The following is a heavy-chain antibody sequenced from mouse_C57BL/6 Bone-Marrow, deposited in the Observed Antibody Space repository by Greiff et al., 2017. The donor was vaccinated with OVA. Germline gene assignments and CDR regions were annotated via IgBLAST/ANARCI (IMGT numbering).Heavy chain of an antibody. J-gene: IGHJ4*01. CDR3: ARRNCGNYAMDY. Sequence: VQLQQPGAELVMPGASVKLSCKASGYTFTNYWIGWAKQRPGHGLEWIGDIYPGGGYTNYNEKFKGKATLTADKSSSTAYMQFSSLTSEDSAIYYCARRNCGNYAMDYWGQGTSVTVSS. D-gene: IGHD1-1*02. CDR1: GYTFTNYW. CDR2: IYPGGGYT. V-gene: IGHV1-63*01.